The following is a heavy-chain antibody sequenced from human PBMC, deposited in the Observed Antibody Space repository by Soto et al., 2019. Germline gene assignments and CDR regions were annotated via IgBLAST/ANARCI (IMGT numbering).Heavy chain of an antibody. CDR1: GFSFSRYW. D-gene: IGHD3-16*01. CDR2: IYPDDSDA. Sequence: GESLTIYCTCSGFSFSRYWIGWVRQMPGKGLEWMGIIYPDDSDAGYSPSFEGQVTISVDKSTSTAYLQWSSLKASDTAMFYCSRRGKDVTGSFCFDPWGQGTLVTVSS. CDR3: SRRGKDVTGSFCFDP. J-gene: IGHJ5*02. V-gene: IGHV5-51*01.